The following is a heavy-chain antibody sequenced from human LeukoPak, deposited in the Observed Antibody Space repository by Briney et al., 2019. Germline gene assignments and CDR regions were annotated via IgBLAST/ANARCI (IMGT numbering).Heavy chain of an antibody. J-gene: IGHJ4*02. CDR2: TSSDLNVK. D-gene: IGHD3-10*01. V-gene: IGHV3-30-3*01. CDR3: AREGYYGSGSPPSLYFDY. CDR1: GFTFRNYV. Sequence: GVSLGRSCAASGFTFRNYVIHWVRQAPGKGLEWVAVTSSDLNVKLYADSVKGRFTISRDNSRSTLYLQMNSLRPEDTAIYYCAREGYYGSGSPPSLYFDYWGQGTLVTVSS.